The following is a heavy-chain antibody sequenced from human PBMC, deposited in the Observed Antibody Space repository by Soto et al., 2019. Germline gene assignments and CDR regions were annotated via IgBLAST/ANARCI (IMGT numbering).Heavy chain of an antibody. Sequence: PGESLKISCKGSGYTFTPYWIGLVRQMPGKGLEWMGIIYPGDSDTKYSPSFQGQVAISADKSISTAYLQWSSLKASDTAMYYCARPIRYYYERGGQSAWFDPWGQGTLVTVSS. D-gene: IGHD3-22*01. CDR1: GYTFTPYW. CDR2: IYPGDSDT. V-gene: IGHV5-51*01. J-gene: IGHJ5*02. CDR3: ARPIRYYYERGGQSAWFDP.